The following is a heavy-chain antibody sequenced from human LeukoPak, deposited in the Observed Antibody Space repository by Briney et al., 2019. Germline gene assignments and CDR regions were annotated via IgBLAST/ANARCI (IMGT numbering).Heavy chain of an antibody. D-gene: IGHD2-15*01. Sequence: GGSLRLSCEVSGFIAGYNYMSWVRQAPGKGLEWVSVIYRGDTYYADSVKGRFTISRDDSKNTVFLQMNNLRVEDTAEYFCASYYCSSGSCYFDHWGQGTLVTVSS. CDR2: IYRGDT. CDR3: ASYYCSSGSCYFDH. CDR1: GFIAGYNY. J-gene: IGHJ4*02. V-gene: IGHV3-53*01.